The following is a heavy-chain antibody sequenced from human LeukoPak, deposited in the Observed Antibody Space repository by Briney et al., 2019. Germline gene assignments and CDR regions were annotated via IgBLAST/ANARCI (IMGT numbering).Heavy chain of an antibody. CDR1: GGSIGSDTYY. CDR3: ARVTGYMIEDYFDY. CDR2: IYYSGST. Sequence: SETLSLTCTVSGGSIGSDTYYWGWIRQSPGKGLEWIGSIYYSGSTNYNPSLKSRVTISVETSKNQFSLKLSSVTAADTAVYYCARVTGYMIEDYFDYWGQGTLVTVSS. V-gene: IGHV4-39*07. J-gene: IGHJ4*02. D-gene: IGHD3-22*01.